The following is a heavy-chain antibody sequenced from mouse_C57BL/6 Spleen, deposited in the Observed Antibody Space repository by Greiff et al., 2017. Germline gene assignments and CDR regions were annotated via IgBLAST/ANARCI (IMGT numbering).Heavy chain of an antibody. CDR3: ARHEEDYYGSSLYAMDY. CDR1: GYTFTEYT. D-gene: IGHD1-1*01. CDR2: FYPGSGSI. Sequence: LVKPGASVKLSCKASGYTFTEYTIHWVKQRSGQGLEWIGWFYPGSGSIKYNEKFKDKATLTADKSSSTVYMELSRLTSEDSAVYFCARHEEDYYGSSLYAMDYWGQGTSVTVSS. J-gene: IGHJ4*01. V-gene: IGHV1-62-2*01.